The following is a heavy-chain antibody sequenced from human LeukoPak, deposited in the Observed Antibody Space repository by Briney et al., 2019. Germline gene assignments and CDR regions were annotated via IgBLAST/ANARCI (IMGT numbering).Heavy chain of an antibody. CDR2: IYYSGST. CDR1: GGSISSGDYY. CDR3: ARVYYDFWSGSQNWFDP. Sequence: SETLSLNCTVSGGSISSGDYYWSWIRQPPGKGLEWIGYIYYSGSTYYNPSLKSRVTISVDTSKNQFSLKLSSVTAADTAVYYCARVYYDFWSGSQNWFDPWGRGTLVTVSS. D-gene: IGHD3-3*01. J-gene: IGHJ5*02. V-gene: IGHV4-30-4*08.